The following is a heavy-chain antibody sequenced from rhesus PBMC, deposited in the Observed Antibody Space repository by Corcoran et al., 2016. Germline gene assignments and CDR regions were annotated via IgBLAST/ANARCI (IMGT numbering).Heavy chain of an antibody. J-gene: IGHJ4*01. Sequence: QVQLQESGPGLVKPSETLSLTCAVSGYSISSGYGWGWIRQHPGNGLEWIGQIYGGSGSTYSNPSLKSRVTVFKDTSKDQFSLKLSSVTAADTAVYYCARGDYGNLRAFDYWGQGVLVTVSS. CDR2: IYGGSGST. V-gene: IGHV4-127*01. D-gene: IGHD4-35*01. CDR1: GYSISSGYG. CDR3: ARGDYGNLRAFDY.